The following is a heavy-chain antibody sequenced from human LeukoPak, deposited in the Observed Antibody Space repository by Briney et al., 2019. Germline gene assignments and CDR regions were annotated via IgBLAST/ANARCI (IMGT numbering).Heavy chain of an antibody. V-gene: IGHV1-18*01. D-gene: IGHD2-15*01. CDR2: ISAYNGNT. J-gene: IGHJ4*02. Sequence: EASVKVSCKASGYTFTSYGISWVRQAPGQGLEWMGWISAYNGNTNYAQKLQGRVTMTTDTSTSTAYMELRSLRSDDTAVYYCAGGSWCSGGSCYQDYWGQGTLVTVSS. CDR1: GYTFTSYG. CDR3: AGGSWCSGGSCYQDY.